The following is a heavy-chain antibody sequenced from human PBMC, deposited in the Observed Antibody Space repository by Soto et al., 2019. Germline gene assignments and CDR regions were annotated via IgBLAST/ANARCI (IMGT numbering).Heavy chain of an antibody. CDR3: VKYRAAAALGGSDY. Sequence: GGSLRLSCAASGFIFDDYAMHWVRQAPGKGLEWVSGINWNSGSIGYVDSVKGRFAISRDNARNSLYLQMNSLRVEDTAFYYCVKYRAAAALGGSDYWGQGTLVTVSS. CDR1: GFIFDDYA. V-gene: IGHV3-9*01. CDR2: INWNSGSI. J-gene: IGHJ4*02. D-gene: IGHD6-13*01.